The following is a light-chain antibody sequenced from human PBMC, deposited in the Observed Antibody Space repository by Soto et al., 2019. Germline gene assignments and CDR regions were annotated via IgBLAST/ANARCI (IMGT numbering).Light chain of an antibody. V-gene: IGKV3D-15*01. CDR3: QQYDKWPLT. CDR1: HSVDSN. Sequence: EIVMTQSPGTLSVSTGQGATLSCRASHSVDSNLAWYQQKPGQAPRLLIYGASNRPTGIPDRFSGSGSGTEFTLTISSLQSEDFAVYYCQQYDKWPLTFGGGTKVDIK. CDR2: GAS. J-gene: IGKJ4*01.